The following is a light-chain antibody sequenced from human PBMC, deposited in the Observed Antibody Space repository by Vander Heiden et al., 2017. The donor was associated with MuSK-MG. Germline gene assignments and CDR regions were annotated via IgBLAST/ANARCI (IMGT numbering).Light chain of an antibody. CDR3: QAWDSSTLV. V-gene: IGLV3-1*01. J-gene: IGLJ3*02. CDR1: KLGDKY. CDR2: QES. Sequence: SYELTQPPSVSVSPRQTASITCSGDKLGDKYACWYQQKPGQSPVLVIYQESKRPSGIPERFSGSNSGNTATLTISGTQAMDEADYYCQAWDSSTLVFGGGTKLTVL.